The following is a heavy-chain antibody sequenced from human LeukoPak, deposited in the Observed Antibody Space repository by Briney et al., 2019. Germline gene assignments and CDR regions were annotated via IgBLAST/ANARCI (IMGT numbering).Heavy chain of an antibody. CDR3: ARGAYYYDSSGHRYFQY. Sequence: GGSLRLSCAASGFTFSSYNMNWVRQAPGKGLQWVSSISSSSSYIFYADSVKGRFTISRDNAKNSLYLQMNSPRAEDTAVYYCARGAYYYDSSGHRYFQYWGQGTLVTVSS. D-gene: IGHD3-22*01. CDR2: ISSSSSYI. CDR1: GFTFSSYN. J-gene: IGHJ1*01. V-gene: IGHV3-21*01.